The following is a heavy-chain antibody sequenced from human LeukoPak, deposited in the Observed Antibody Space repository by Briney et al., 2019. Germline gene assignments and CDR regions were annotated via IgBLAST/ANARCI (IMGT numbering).Heavy chain of an antibody. D-gene: IGHD3-16*01. V-gene: IGHV3-48*03. CDR1: GFTFSSYE. CDR2: ISSSGSTI. CDR3: ARVGYDYVWGTPAPDAFDI. Sequence: GGSLRLSCAASGFTFSSYEMNWVRQAPGKGLEWVSYISSSGSTIYYADSVKGRFTISRDNAKNSLYLQMNSLRAEDTAVYYCARVGYDYVWGTPAPDAFDIWGQGTMVTVSS. J-gene: IGHJ3*02.